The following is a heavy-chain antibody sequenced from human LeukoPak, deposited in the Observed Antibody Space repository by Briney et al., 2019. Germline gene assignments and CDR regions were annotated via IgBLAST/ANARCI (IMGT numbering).Heavy chain of an antibody. V-gene: IGHV3-21*01. CDR3: ARAGDVDTAMVFQYFDY. CDR1: GFTFSSYS. J-gene: IGHJ4*02. Sequence: GGSLRLSCAASGFTFSSYSMNWVRQAPGKGLEWVSSISSSSSYIYYADSLKGRFTISRDNAKNSLYLQMNSLRAEDTAVYYCARAGDVDTAMVFQYFDYWGQGTLVTVSS. D-gene: IGHD5-18*01. CDR2: ISSSSSYI.